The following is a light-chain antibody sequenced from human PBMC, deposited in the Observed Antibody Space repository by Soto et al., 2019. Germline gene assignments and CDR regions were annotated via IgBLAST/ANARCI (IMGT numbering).Light chain of an antibody. J-gene: IGKJ5*01. CDR2: AAS. V-gene: IGKV1-6*01. CDR1: QGIRND. Sequence: AIQMTQSPSSLSASVGDRVTITCRASQGIRNDLGWYQQKPGKAPDLLIYAASRLQSGVPSRFSGNGSDTDFILTISSLQPEDFATYYCLQNYNCPRTFGQGTRLEIK. CDR3: LQNYNCPRT.